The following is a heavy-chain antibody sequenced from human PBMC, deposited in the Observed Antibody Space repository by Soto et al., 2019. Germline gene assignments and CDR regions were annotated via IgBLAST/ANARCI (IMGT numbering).Heavy chain of an antibody. J-gene: IGHJ6*03. CDR3: ARGDNPLCYYHYYMDV. CDR1: GFSLSTYN. CDR2: ITSSSGTI. Sequence: GGSLRLSCAASGFSLSTYNMIWVRQAPGRGLEWVSYITSSSGTIYYADSVKGRFTISRDNAKNSVYLQMNSLGAEDTAVYYCARGDNPLCYYHYYMDVWGKGTTVTVSS. V-gene: IGHV3-48*04.